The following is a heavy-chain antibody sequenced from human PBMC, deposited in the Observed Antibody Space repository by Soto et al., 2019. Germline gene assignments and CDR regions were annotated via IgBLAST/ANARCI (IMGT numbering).Heavy chain of an antibody. CDR2: INENGDST. Sequence: EVHLLESGGGLVQPGGSLRLSCEASIFTFNNIPMGWVRQAPGKGLKYVSSINENGDSTFYADSVKGRFTISRDNPKSTLHLQMNSLRADDTAVYYCVKRICGNCTWSSWGQGTLVTVSP. V-gene: IGHV3-23*01. J-gene: IGHJ4*02. CDR1: IFTFNNIP. D-gene: IGHD3-3*01. CDR3: VKRICGNCTWSS.